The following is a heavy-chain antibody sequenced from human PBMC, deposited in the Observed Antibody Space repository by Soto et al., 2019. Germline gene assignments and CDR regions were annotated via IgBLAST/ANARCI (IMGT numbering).Heavy chain of an antibody. CDR2: MNPNSGNT. CDR3: SRGRVSGYSAYYFDS. CDR1: GYTFSTYD. Sequence: QVQLVQSGAEVKKPGASVKVSCRASGYTFSTYDINWVRRATGQGLEWKGWMNPNSGNTGSAQKFQGRVTMTRDTSISTVYMELSSLRSEDTAVYYCSRGRVSGYSAYYFDSWGQETLVTVSS. V-gene: IGHV1-8*01. D-gene: IGHD5-12*01. J-gene: IGHJ4*02.